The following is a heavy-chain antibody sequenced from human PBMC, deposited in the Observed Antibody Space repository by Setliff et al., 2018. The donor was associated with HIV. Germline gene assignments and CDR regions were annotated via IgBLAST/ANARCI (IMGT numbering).Heavy chain of an antibody. J-gene: IGHJ5*02. CDR1: GDIFSNNA. V-gene: IGHV1-69*04. Sequence: GASVKVSCKASGDIFSNNAINWVRQAPGQGLEWLGRIIPSLSITTYAQTLQGRVTITADDSTSTAYMELSRLRSADTAVYYCARAPAHEHSTGWYSSSNRFDPWGQGTLVTVSS. CDR2: IIPSLSIT. CDR3: ARAPAHEHSTGWYSSSNRFDP. D-gene: IGHD6-19*01.